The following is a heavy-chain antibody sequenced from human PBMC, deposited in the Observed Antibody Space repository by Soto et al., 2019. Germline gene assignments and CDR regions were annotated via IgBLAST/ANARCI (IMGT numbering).Heavy chain of an antibody. CDR3: ARGWWGTTVAK. J-gene: IGHJ4*02. Sequence: QVQLQESGPGLVKPSGTLSLTCAVSGGSIISTNWWSWVRQPPGKGLEWIGEIHHSGSSNYNPSLKRRVTISVDKSKNQFSLQLISVTAADTAMYYCARGWWGTTVAKWGQGTLVTASS. CDR1: GGSIISTNW. V-gene: IGHV4-4*02. D-gene: IGHD4-17*01. CDR2: IHHSGSS.